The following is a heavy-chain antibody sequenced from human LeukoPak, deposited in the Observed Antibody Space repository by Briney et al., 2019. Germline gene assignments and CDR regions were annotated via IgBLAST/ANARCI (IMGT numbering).Heavy chain of an antibody. CDR2: ISSGSSYI. D-gene: IGHD3-22*01. J-gene: IGHJ4*02. CDR1: GFTFSSYS. V-gene: IGHV3-21*01. CDR3: ARGSTYYDSSGQVPFDY. Sequence: PGGSLRLSCAASGFTFSSYSMNWVRQAPGKGLEWVSSISSGSSYIYYADSVKGRFTISRDNAKNSLYLQMNSLRAEDTAVYYCARGSTYYDSSGQVPFDYWGQGTLVTVSS.